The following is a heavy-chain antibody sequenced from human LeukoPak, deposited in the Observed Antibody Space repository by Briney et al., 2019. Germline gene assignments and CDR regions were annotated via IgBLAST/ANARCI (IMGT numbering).Heavy chain of an antibody. D-gene: IGHD1-26*01. CDR3: ARALWWELLRYYFDY. Sequence: GGSLRLSCAASGFTFSSYSMNWVRQAPGKGLEWVSSISSSSSYIYYADSVKGRFTISRGNAKNSLYLQMNSLRAEDTAVYYCARALWWELLRYYFDYWGQGTLVTVSS. J-gene: IGHJ4*02. V-gene: IGHV3-21*01. CDR1: GFTFSSYS. CDR2: ISSSSSYI.